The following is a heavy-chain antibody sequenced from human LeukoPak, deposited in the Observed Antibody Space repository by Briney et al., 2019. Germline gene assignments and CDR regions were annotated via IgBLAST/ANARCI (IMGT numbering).Heavy chain of an antibody. V-gene: IGHV3-30*02. CDR2: IRYDGSNK. J-gene: IGHJ3*02. Sequence: GGSLRLSCAASGFTFSSHGMHWVRQAPGKGLEWVAFIRYDGSNKYYADSVKGRFTISRDNSKNTLYLQMNSLRAEDTAVYYCAKETEEQLASGAFDIWGQGTMVTVSS. CDR3: AKETEEQLASGAFDI. CDR1: GFTFSSHG. D-gene: IGHD6-13*01.